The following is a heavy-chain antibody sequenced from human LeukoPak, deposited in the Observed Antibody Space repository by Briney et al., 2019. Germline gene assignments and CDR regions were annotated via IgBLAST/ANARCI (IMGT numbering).Heavy chain of an antibody. CDR2: IYTSGST. CDR1: GGSISNGSYY. D-gene: IGHD2-2*01. Sequence: SQTLSHTCNVSGGSISNGSYYWSWIRQPAGKGLEWIGRIYTSGSTNYNPSLKRRVTISVDTSKNQFSLKLSSVTAAVTAVYYCARDRVVVVPAAEDAFDIWGQGTMVTVS. V-gene: IGHV4-61*02. CDR3: ARDRVVVVPAAEDAFDI. J-gene: IGHJ3*02.